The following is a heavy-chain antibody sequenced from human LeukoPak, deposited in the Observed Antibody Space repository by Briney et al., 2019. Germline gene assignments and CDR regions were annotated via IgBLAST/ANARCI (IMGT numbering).Heavy chain of an antibody. D-gene: IGHD3-22*01. Sequence: PSETLSLTCTVSGGSISSSSYYWGWIRQPPGKGLEWIGSIYYSGSTYYNPSLKSRVTISVDTSKNQFSLKLSSVTAADTAVYYCARGDEGYYDSSGYLPFDYWGQGTLVTVSS. J-gene: IGHJ4*02. CDR2: IYYSGST. CDR3: ARGDEGYYDSSGYLPFDY. CDR1: GGSISSSSYY. V-gene: IGHV4-39*07.